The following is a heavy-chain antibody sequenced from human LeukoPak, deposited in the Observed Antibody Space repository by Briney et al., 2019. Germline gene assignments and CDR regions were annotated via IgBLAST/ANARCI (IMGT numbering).Heavy chain of an antibody. Sequence: SETLSLTCAVSGGSISSGGYSWSWIRQPPGKGLEWIGYIYHSGSTYYNPPLKSRVTISVDRSKNQFSLKLSSVTAADTAVYYCARRNYYDSSGSNNFDYWGQGTLVTVSS. V-gene: IGHV4-30-2*01. CDR2: IYHSGST. CDR3: ARRNYYDSSGSNNFDY. D-gene: IGHD3-22*01. CDR1: GGSISSGGYS. J-gene: IGHJ4*02.